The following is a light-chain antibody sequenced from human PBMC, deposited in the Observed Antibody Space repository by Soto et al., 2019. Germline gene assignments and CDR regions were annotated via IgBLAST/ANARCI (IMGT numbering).Light chain of an antibody. Sequence: DVQMTQSPTSLSASLGDRISITCRASQGIHNKLAWFQQRPGKSPKCLIHEASSLQSGVPSRFSGSGSGTEFTLTITSLQPEDSATYYCQQYASYPITFGQGTRLDI. CDR1: QGIHNK. J-gene: IGKJ5*01. CDR3: QQYASYPIT. V-gene: IGKV1-16*01. CDR2: EAS.